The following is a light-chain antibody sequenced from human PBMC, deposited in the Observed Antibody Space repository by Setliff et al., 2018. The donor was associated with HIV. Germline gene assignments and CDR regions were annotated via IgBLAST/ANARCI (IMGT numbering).Light chain of an antibody. Sequence: QSALTQPASVSGSPGQSITISCTGTSSDVGRYNLVSWYQQHPGKAPKLMIYQATKRPSGVSNRFSGSKSGNPASLTISGLQAEDAADYYCCSNTGSNTYVFGTGTKVT. CDR1: SSDVGRYNL. CDR3: CSNTGSNTYV. CDR2: QAT. J-gene: IGLJ1*01. V-gene: IGLV2-23*01.